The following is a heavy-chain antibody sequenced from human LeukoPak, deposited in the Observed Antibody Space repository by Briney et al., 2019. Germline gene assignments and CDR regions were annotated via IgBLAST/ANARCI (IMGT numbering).Heavy chain of an antibody. CDR3: ARVGKRMAAAGDYYFYMDV. Sequence: SRTLSLTCAISGDSVSSNRATWNWIRQSPSRGLEWLGRTYYRSKWYNDYAVSVKSRITINPDTSKNQFSLQLNSVTPEDTAVYYCARVGKRMAAAGDYYFYMDVWGKGTAVTISS. V-gene: IGHV6-1*01. J-gene: IGHJ6*03. CDR1: GDSVSSNRAT. D-gene: IGHD6-13*01. CDR2: TYYRSKWYN.